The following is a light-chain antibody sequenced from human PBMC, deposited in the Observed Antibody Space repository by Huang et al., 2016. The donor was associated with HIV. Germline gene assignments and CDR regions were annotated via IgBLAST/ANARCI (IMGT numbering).Light chain of an antibody. CDR2: AAS. CDR3: LQDFTYPRT. V-gene: IGKV1-6*02. J-gene: IGKJ1*01. CDR1: QDITND. Sequence: AIQLTQSPSSLSASVGDRVTITCLASQDITNDLGWYQQKPGKVPKRLISAASTLRSGVPSRFSGSGSGTDFTLTISSLQPEDFATYFCLQDFTYPRTFGQGTRVEI.